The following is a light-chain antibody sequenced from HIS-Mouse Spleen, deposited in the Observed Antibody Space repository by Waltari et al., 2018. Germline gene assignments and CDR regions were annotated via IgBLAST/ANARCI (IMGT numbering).Light chain of an antibody. J-gene: IGLJ2*01. Sequence: QSALTQPASVSGSPGQSITISCTGTSSDVGGYNYVSWYQQHPGKAPKPMIYEVSNRPSGVSNRFSGSKPGNTASLTISGLQAEDEADYYCSSYTSSSTYVVFGGGTKLTVL. CDR2: EVS. CDR3: SSYTSSSTYVV. CDR1: SSDVGGYNY. V-gene: IGLV2-14*01.